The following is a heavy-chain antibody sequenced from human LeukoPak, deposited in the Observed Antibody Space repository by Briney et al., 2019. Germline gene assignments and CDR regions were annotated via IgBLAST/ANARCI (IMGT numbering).Heavy chain of an antibody. Sequence: GGSLSLSCAASGFTFSSYAMHWVRQAPGKGLEWVAVISYDGSNKYYADSVKGRFTISRDNSKNTLYLQMNSLRAEDTAVYYCAREADETGTTAWFDPWGQGTLVTVSA. V-gene: IGHV3-30-3*01. D-gene: IGHD1-7*01. CDR2: ISYDGSNK. J-gene: IGHJ5*02. CDR1: GFTFSSYA. CDR3: AREADETGTTAWFDP.